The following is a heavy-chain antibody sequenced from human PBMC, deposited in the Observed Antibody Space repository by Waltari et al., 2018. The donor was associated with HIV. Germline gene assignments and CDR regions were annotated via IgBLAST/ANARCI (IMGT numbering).Heavy chain of an antibody. CDR3: ARVLEMATLILDY. J-gene: IGHJ4*02. CDR2: IGTAGDT. Sequence: EVQLVESGGGLVQPGGSLRLSCAASGFTFSSYDMPWVRQATGKGLEWVSAIGTAGDTYYPGSVKGRFTISRENAKNSLYLQMNSLRAEDTAVYYCARVLEMATLILDYWGQGTLVTVSS. D-gene: IGHD3-3*01. V-gene: IGHV3-13*01. CDR1: GFTFSSYD.